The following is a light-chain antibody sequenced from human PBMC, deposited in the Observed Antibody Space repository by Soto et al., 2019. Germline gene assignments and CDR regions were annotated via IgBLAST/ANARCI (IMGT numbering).Light chain of an antibody. Sequence: QSVLPQPPSASGTPGQRVTISCSGSSSSIGSNTVHWYQQLPGTAPKLLIYNNNQRPSGVPDRFSGSKSGTSASLAITGLQSEDEADYYCATWDDSLNGPVFGGGTKLTVL. CDR1: SSSIGSNT. J-gene: IGLJ2*01. CDR2: NNN. V-gene: IGLV1-44*01. CDR3: ATWDDSLNGPV.